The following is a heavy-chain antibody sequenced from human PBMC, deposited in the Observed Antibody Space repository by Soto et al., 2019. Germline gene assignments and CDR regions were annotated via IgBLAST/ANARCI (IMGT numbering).Heavy chain of an antibody. CDR1: GGSMSSSYY. CDR3: ARHPGYYDVLTGYSTYYFDY. Sequence: PSETLSLTCTVSGGSMSSSYYWTWIRQSPGKGLEWIGYIYYSGSTYYNPSLKSRVTISVDTSKNQFSLKLSSVTAADTAVYYCARHPGYYDVLTGYSTYYFDYWGQGTLVTVSS. J-gene: IGHJ4*02. CDR2: IYYSGST. V-gene: IGHV4-59*08. D-gene: IGHD3-9*01.